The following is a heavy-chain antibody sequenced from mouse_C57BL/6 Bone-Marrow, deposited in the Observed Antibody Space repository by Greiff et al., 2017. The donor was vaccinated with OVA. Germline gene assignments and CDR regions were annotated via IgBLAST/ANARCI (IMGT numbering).Heavy chain of an antibody. CDR3: ARAPHSNYLDY. CDR1: GFTFSSYA. J-gene: IGHJ2*01. D-gene: IGHD2-5*01. Sequence: EVQLVESGGGLVKPGGSLKLSCAASGFTFSSYAMSWVRQTPEKRLEWVATISDGGSYTYYPDNVKGRFTISRDNAKNNLYLQMRHLKSEDTDMYYCARAPHSNYLDYWGQGTTLTVSA. CDR2: ISDGGSYT. V-gene: IGHV5-4*01.